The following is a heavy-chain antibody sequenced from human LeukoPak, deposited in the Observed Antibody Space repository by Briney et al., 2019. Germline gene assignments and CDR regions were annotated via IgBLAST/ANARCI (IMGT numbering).Heavy chain of an antibody. CDR1: GGSISSYY. Sequence: SETPSLTCTVSGGSISSYYWSWIRQPAGKGLEWIGRIYTSGSTNYNPSLKSRVTMSVDTSKNQFSLKLSSVTAADTAAYYCARDSMVRGVIISYFDYWGQGTLVTVSS. D-gene: IGHD3-10*01. CDR3: ARDSMVRGVIISYFDY. J-gene: IGHJ4*02. CDR2: IYTSGST. V-gene: IGHV4-4*07.